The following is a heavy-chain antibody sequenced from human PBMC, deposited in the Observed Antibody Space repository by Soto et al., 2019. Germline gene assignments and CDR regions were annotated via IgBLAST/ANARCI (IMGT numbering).Heavy chain of an antibody. J-gene: IGHJ6*03. CDR2: IGSGGSDT. Sequence: QLLECGGDLVQPGGSLRLSCAASGFVFSGYTMSWVRQAPGKGLEWVSNIGSGGSDTYYAGSVKGRFTISRDNSKRTLYLQMNRLRAEDTAVYYCAKARTLGECYMDVWGKGTTVTVSS. V-gene: IGHV3-23*01. D-gene: IGHD1-26*01. CDR1: GFVFSGYT. CDR3: AKARTLGECYMDV.